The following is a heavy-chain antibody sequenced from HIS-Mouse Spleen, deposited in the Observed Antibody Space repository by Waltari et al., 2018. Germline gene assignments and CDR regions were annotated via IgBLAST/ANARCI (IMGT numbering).Heavy chain of an antibody. CDR3: AREIPYSSSWYDWYFDL. CDR1: GGSISSSSYY. Sequence: QLQLQESGPGLLTPSETLSLTCTVSGGSISSSSYYWAWIRQPPGKGLEWIGSIYYSGSTYYNPSLKSRVTISVDTSKNQFSLKLSSVTAADTAVYYCAREIPYSSSWYDWYFDLWGRGTLVTVSS. V-gene: IGHV4-39*07. J-gene: IGHJ2*01. CDR2: IYYSGST. D-gene: IGHD6-13*01.